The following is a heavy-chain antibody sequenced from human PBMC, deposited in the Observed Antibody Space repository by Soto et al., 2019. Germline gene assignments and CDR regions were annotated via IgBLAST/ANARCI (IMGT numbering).Heavy chain of an antibody. CDR3: ARQAAGSIYYYYYYGMDV. CDR2: IYYSGST. V-gene: IGHV4-39*01. J-gene: IGHJ6*02. D-gene: IGHD6-13*01. CDR1: GGSISSSSYY. Sequence: SETLSLTCTVSGGSISSSSYYWGWIRQPPGKGLEWIGSIYYSGSTYYNPSLKSRVTISVDTSKNQFSLKLSSVTAADTAVYYCARQAAGSIYYYYYYGMDVWGQGTTVTVSS.